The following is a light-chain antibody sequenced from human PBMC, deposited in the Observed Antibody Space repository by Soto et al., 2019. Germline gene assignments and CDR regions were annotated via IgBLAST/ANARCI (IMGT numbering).Light chain of an antibody. J-gene: IGLJ3*02. CDR2: EVS. CDR1: SSDDGGYNY. Sequence: QSALTQPASVSGSPGQSITISCTGTSSDDGGYNYVSWYQQYPGKAPKLMIYEVSNRPSGVSNRFSGSKSGNTASLTISGLQAEDEADYYCRSYTSSSTMVFGGGTKLTVL. CDR3: RSYTSSSTMV. V-gene: IGLV2-14*01.